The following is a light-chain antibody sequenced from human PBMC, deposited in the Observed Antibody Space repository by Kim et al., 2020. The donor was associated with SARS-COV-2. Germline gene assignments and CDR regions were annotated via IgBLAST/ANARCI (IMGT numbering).Light chain of an antibody. Sequence: VALGQTVRITCQGARLRSYYATWYQQKPGPAPILVFYGKNNRPSGIPDRFSGSSSGNTASLTIPGTQAGDEADYYCNSRDSNDNVVFGGGTKLTVL. CDR3: NSRDSNDNVV. CDR2: GKN. V-gene: IGLV3-19*01. CDR1: RLRSYY. J-gene: IGLJ2*01.